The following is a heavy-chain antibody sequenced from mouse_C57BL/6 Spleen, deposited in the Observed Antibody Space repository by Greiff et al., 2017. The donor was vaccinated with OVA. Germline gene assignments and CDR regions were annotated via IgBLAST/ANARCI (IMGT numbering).Heavy chain of an antibody. Sequence: EVQLQQSGTVLARPGASVQMSCKTSGYTFTSSWMHWVKQRPGQGLEWIGALYTGNSDTSYNQKFKGKAQLTPVTSDRTADMDLSRLTNEDAAVYDCTRTGSSTGPCAYWGQGTLVTVSA. CDR2: LYTGNSDT. CDR1: GYTFTSSW. D-gene: IGHD4-1*01. CDR3: TRTGSSTGPCAY. J-gene: IGHJ3*01. V-gene: IGHV1-5*01.